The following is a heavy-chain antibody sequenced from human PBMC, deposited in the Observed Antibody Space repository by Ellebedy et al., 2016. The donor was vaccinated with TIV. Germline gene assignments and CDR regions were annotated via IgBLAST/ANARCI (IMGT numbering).Heavy chain of an antibody. D-gene: IGHD6-13*01. CDR3: TRTRLGSSLFGD. V-gene: IGHV3-74*01. CDR1: GFTFSTSW. J-gene: IGHJ4*02. Sequence: PAGSLRLSCAASGFTFSTSWMHWVRQAPGTGLVWASRVNGDESNIIYADSVKGRFTISRDNAKNTLFLQMNSLRAEDTAMDYCTRTRLGSSLFGDWGQGTLVTVAS. CDR2: VNGDESNI.